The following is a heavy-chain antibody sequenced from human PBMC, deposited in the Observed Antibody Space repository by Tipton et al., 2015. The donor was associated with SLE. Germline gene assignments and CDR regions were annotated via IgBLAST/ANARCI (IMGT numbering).Heavy chain of an antibody. Sequence: TLSLTCAVSGGSIRSSNWWSWVRQPPGKGLEWIGYMYYSGDTYYNPSLKSRVTISVDTSGRQLSLRLTSVTAADTAVYFCARDVAGTADYWGQGTRVTVSA. J-gene: IGHJ4*02. D-gene: IGHD1-26*01. CDR3: ARDVAGTADY. CDR1: GGSIRSSNW. V-gene: IGHV4-4*01. CDR2: MYYSGDT.